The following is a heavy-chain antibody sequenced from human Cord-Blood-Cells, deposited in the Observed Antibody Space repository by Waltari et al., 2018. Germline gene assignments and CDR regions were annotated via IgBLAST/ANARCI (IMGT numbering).Heavy chain of an antibody. CDR1: GFTFSRYW. CDR3: ASYDSSGYYFDY. D-gene: IGHD3-22*01. Sequence: EVQLVESGGGLVQPGGSLRLSCAASGFTFSRYWMHWFRQAPGKGLVWVSRINSDGSSTSYADSVKGRFTISRDNAKNTLYLQMNSLRAEDTAVYYCASYDSSGYYFDYWGQGTLVTVSS. V-gene: IGHV3-74*01. CDR2: INSDGSST. J-gene: IGHJ4*02.